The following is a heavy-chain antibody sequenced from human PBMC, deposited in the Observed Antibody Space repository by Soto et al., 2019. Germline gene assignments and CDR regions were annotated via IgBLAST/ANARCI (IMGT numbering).Heavy chain of an antibody. J-gene: IGHJ4*02. V-gene: IGHV1-46*01. CDR3: ARGDILTGYWTSTLDY. Sequence: ASVKVSCKASGYTFTSYYMHWVRQAPGQGLEWMGIIDPSGGSTSYAQKFQGRVTMTRDTSTSTVYMELSSLRSEDTAVYYCARGDILTGYWTSTLDYWGQGTLVTVSS. CDR1: GYTFTSYY. D-gene: IGHD3-9*01. CDR2: IDPSGGST.